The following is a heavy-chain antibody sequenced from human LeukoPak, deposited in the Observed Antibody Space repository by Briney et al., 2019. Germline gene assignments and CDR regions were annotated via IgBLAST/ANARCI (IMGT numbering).Heavy chain of an antibody. CDR1: GFTFSSYEM. CDR3: ARSPTKRVPEDY. CDR2: IFHSGST. J-gene: IGHJ4*02. Sequence: GSLRLSCAASGFTFSSYEMNWVRQAPGKGLEWIGQIFHSGSTSYSPSLKSRVTISMDKSKNQISLRLTSVTAADTAVYYCARSPTKRVPEDYWGQGTLVTVSS. D-gene: IGHD2-2*01. V-gene: IGHV4-4*02.